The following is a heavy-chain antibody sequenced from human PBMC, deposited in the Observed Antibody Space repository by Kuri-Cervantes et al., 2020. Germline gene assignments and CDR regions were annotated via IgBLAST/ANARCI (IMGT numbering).Heavy chain of an antibody. CDR1: GFIFSNAW. Sequence: GGSLRLSCAASGFIFSNAWMSWVRQTPGKGLEWLGRISDGGTTDYAAPAKGRFTISRDNSKNTLYLQMNSLRAEDTAVYYCARGGGYGDGLIRYYYYYGMDVWGQGTTVTVSS. CDR2: ISDGGTT. CDR3: ARGGGYGDGLIRYYYYYGMDV. J-gene: IGHJ6*02. D-gene: IGHD5-12*01. V-gene: IGHV3-15*01.